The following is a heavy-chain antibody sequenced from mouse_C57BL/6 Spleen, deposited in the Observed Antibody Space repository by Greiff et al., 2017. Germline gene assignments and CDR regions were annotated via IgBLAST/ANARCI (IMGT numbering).Heavy chain of an antibody. Sequence: DVQLVESGGGLVKPGGSLKLSCAASGFTFSSYAMSWVRQTPEKRLEWVATISDGGSYTYYPDNVKGRFTISRDNAKDHLYLQMSHLKSEDTAMYYCASSTTVVNWYFDVWGTGTTVTVSA. V-gene: IGHV5-4*01. CDR1: GFTFSSYA. CDR3: ASSTTVVNWYFDV. J-gene: IGHJ1*03. CDR2: ISDGGSYT. D-gene: IGHD1-1*01.